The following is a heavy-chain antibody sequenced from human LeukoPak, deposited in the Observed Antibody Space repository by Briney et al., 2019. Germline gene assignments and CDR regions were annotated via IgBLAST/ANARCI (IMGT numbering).Heavy chain of an antibody. V-gene: IGHV1-69*04. CDR1: GGTFSSYA. J-gene: IGHJ3*02. Sequence: GASVKVSCRASGGTFSSYAISWVRQAPGQGLEWMGRIIPILGIANYAQKFQGRVTITADKSTSTAYMELSSLRSKDTAVYYCARDDGPHAFDIWGQGTMVTVSS. D-gene: IGHD5-24*01. CDR3: ARDDGPHAFDI. CDR2: IIPILGIA.